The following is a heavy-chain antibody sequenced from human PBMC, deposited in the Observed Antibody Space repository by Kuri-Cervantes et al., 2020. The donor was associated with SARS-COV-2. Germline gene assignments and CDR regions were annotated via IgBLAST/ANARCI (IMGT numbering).Heavy chain of an antibody. V-gene: IGHV3-7*01. Sequence: GVSLRLSCAASGFTFSSYWMSWGRQAPGKGLEWVANIKQEGSEKYYVDSVKGRFTISRDKAKNSLYLQMNGLRAEDTAVYYCAREIITIFGVNFDYWGQGTLVTVSS. CDR1: GFTFSSYW. CDR3: AREIITIFGVNFDY. J-gene: IGHJ4*02. CDR2: IKQEGSEK. D-gene: IGHD3-3*01.